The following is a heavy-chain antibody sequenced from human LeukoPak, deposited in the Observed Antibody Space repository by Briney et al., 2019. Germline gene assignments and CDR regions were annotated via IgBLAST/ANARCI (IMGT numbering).Heavy chain of an antibody. CDR3: ARGHSNSPFLY. CDR2: INPSGGSA. D-gene: IGHD6-6*01. Sequence: ASVKVSCKASRYTFTSYYLHWVRQAPGQGLEWMGIINPSGGSASYAQKFQDRVTMTRDTPTSTVYMELSSLRSEDTAVYYCARGHSNSPFLYWGQGALVTVSS. CDR1: RYTFTSYY. J-gene: IGHJ4*02. V-gene: IGHV1-46*01.